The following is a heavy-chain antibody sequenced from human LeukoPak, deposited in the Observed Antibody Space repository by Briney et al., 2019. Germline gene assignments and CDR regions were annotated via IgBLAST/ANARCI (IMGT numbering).Heavy chain of an antibody. CDR1: GFTFSSYA. CDR2: ISGSGGST. Sequence: GGSLRLSCAASGFTFSSYAMSWVRQAPGKGLEWVSAISGSGGSTYYADSVKGRFTISRDNSKNTLYLQMNSLRAEDTAVYYCAKVHYTFRVGATTYIDYWGQGTLVTVSS. J-gene: IGHJ4*02. D-gene: IGHD1-26*01. V-gene: IGHV3-23*01. CDR3: AKVHYTFRVGATTYIDY.